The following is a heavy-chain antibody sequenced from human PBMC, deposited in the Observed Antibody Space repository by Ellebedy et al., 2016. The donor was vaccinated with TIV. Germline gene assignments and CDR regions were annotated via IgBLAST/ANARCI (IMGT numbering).Heavy chain of an antibody. J-gene: IGHJ3*02. CDR3: ARWFDASDNDALDI. D-gene: IGHD2-2*01. CDR2: LYSCGTT. CDR1: GGSINHRN. V-gene: IGHV4-4*07. Sequence: MPSETLSLTCTVSGGSINHRNWSWIRQVAGQRLAWIGRLYSCGTTNYNPSLNSRVTMSVETSKNQFSLRLNYVTAADTAIYYCARWFDASDNDALDIWGQGRVVIVSS.